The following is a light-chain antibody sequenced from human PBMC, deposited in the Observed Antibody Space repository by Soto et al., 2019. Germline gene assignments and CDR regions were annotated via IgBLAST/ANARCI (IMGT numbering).Light chain of an antibody. Sequence: EIVLTQSPGTLSLSPGERATLSCRARQSVSSSYLAWYQQKPGQAPRLLIYGASSSATGIPDRFSGSGSGTDFTLTISTLEPEDVAVYYCQQYGSSLGIPFGPGRKVAIK. CDR3: QQYGSSLGIP. CDR2: GAS. V-gene: IGKV3-20*01. J-gene: IGKJ3*01. CDR1: QSVSSSY.